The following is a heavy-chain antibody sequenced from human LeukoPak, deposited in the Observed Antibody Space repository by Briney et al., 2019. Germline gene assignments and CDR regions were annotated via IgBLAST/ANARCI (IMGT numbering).Heavy chain of an antibody. D-gene: IGHD5-18*01. CDR3: ARLSLDESGYRPDY. CDR1: GGSVIGYY. Sequence: SETPSLTCTVSGGSVIGYYWIWIRQPPEKGLEWVGYVYYGGNSNYNPSLRSRVTISIDTSRNQFSLQLSSVTAADTAVYYCARLSLDESGYRPDYWGQGTLVTVSP. V-gene: IGHV4-59*08. CDR2: VYYGGNS. J-gene: IGHJ4*02.